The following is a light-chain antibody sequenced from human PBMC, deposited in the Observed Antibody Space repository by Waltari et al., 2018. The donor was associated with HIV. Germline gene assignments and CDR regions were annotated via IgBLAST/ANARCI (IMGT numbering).Light chain of an antibody. J-gene: IGKJ2*01. V-gene: IGKV4-1*01. Sequence: DIVMTQSPDDLTGSLGERVTINCKSSLDVLYSSNNKNYLAWYQQKPGQPPKLLIDWASTRESGVPDRFSGSGSGTDFTLTISSLQAEDVAVYYCQQYYSTPYTFGQGTKLKI. CDR2: WAS. CDR3: QQYYSTPYT. CDR1: LDVLYSSNNKNY.